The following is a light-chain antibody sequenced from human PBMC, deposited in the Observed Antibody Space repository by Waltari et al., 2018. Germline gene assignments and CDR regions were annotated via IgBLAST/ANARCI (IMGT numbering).Light chain of an antibody. Sequence: QSVLTQPPSASGTPGQGVTISCSGSSSNIGTYNVNWYQHLPGAAPKLLICLNNRRRSGVPDRFSASRSGTSASLAISGLHSEEEADYYCAAWDGSLNGVVFGGGTKLTVL. CDR3: AAWDGSLNGVV. CDR2: LNN. J-gene: IGLJ2*01. CDR1: SSNIGTYN. V-gene: IGLV1-44*01.